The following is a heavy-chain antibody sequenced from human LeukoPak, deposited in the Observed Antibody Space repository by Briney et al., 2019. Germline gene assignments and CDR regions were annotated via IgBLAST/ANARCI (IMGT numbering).Heavy chain of an antibody. V-gene: IGHV3-21*01. CDR3: ARDGGFVVSPAAMDYFDY. D-gene: IGHD2-2*01. Sequence: GGSLRLSCAASGFTFSSYSMNWVRQAPGKGLEWVSSISSSSSYIYYADSVKGRFTISRDNAKNSLYLQMNSLRAEDTAVYYCARDGGFVVSPAAMDYFDYGGKGPLVT. CDR2: ISSSSSYI. CDR1: GFTFSSYS. J-gene: IGHJ4*02.